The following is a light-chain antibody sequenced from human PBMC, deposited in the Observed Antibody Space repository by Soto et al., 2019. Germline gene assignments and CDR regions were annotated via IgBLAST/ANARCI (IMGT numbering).Light chain of an antibody. Sequence: DIQMTQSPTTLSASVGDRVIITCRASQSISTWLAWYQERSGRAPNLLIYDASSLERGVPSRFSGSGSGTEFTLTISSLQPDAFATYYCQQYNTLVTIGGGTKVEMK. CDR3: QQYNTLVT. J-gene: IGKJ4*01. CDR1: QSISTW. CDR2: DAS. V-gene: IGKV1-5*01.